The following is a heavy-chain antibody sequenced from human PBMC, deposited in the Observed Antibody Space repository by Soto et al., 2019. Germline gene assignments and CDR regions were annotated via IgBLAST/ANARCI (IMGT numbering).Heavy chain of an antibody. J-gene: IGHJ4*02. V-gene: IGHV2-5*02. Sequence: QITLKESGPTLVRPTQTLTLTCTFSGFSLSTRGVGVGWIRQPPEKALEWLGLIYWDDDKRYSPTLKRRLTITEATSKSLVVLTMTNLDPVDTATYYCAHRGSSWQLDHWGQGTLVTVPS. D-gene: IGHD1-1*01. CDR1: GFSLSTRGVG. CDR2: IYWDDDK. CDR3: AHRGSSWQLDH.